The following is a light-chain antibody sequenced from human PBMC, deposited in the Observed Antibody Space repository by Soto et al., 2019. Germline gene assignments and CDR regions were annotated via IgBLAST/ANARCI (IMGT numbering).Light chain of an antibody. V-gene: IGKV2-28*01. J-gene: IGKJ4*01. Sequence: DIVMTQSPLSLPVIPGEPPSISGGSSQSLLYSYEQNYLDCYLQKPGQSPHLLIYLGSNRASGVPDRFSGSGPGTDFTLRISGLEAEDAGVYYCMQALQTFGGGTKVDIK. CDR3: MQALQT. CDR1: QSLLYSYEQNY. CDR2: LGS.